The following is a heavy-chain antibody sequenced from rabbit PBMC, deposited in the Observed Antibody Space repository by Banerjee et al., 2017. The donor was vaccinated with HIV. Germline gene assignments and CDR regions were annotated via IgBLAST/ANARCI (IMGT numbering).Heavy chain of an antibody. CDR1: GIDFSRYYY. Sequence: QEQLVESGGGLVTLGGSLKLSCKASGIDFSRYYYMCWVRQAPGKGLELIACIISSSGTTRYASWVNGRFTISKTSSTTVTLQMTSLTAADTATYFCARDDAGVVGYDWDLWGPGTLVTVS. CDR2: IISSSGTT. V-gene: IGHV1S45*01. CDR3: ARDDAGVVGYDWDL. J-gene: IGHJ4*01. D-gene: IGHD4-2*01.